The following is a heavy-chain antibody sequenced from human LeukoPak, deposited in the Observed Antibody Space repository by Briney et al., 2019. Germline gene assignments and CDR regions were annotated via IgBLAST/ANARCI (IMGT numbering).Heavy chain of an antibody. CDR3: ASSVISAGRYFDY. D-gene: IGHD6-19*01. V-gene: IGHV4-61*02. CDR2: IYSSGSN. CDR1: RGSVSSGSYY. J-gene: IGHJ4*02. Sequence: PSQTLCLTCTVSRGSVSSGSYYWSWIRQPAGKGLEWIGRIYSSGSNNYNPSLKSRVTISLDTSKNQFSLKLSAVTAADTGVYYCASSVISAGRYFDYWGQGTLVSVS.